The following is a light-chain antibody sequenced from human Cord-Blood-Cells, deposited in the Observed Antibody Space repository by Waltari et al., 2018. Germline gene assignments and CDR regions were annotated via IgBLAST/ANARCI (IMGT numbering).Light chain of an antibody. Sequence: EIVLTQPPATLSLSPGERATPSCRASQSVSSYLAWYQQKPGQAPRLLIYDASNRATGIPARFSGSGSGTDFTLTISSLEPEDFAVYYCQQRSNWPYTFGQGTKLEIK. J-gene: IGKJ2*01. CDR3: QQRSNWPYT. V-gene: IGKV3-11*01. CDR2: DAS. CDR1: QSVSSY.